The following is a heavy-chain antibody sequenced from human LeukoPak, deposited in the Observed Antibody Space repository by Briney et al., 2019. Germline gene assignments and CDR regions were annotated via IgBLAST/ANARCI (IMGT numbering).Heavy chain of an antibody. V-gene: IGHV4-61*01. CDR2: IYNGVNT. D-gene: IGHD1-26*01. Sequence: SETLSLTCTVSGASVSSASYWSWIQQPPGKGVEWIAHIYNGVNTNYNPSLKSRVTISVDTSKNQFSLRLNSVTAADTAVYYCARSRAFNSGAFDPWGQGSLVTVSS. CDR3: ARSRAFNSGAFDP. J-gene: IGHJ5*02. CDR1: GASVSSASY.